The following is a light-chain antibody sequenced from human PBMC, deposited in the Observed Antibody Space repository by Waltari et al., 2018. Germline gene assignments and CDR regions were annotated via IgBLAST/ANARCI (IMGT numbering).Light chain of an antibody. V-gene: IGKV1-39*01. CDR1: QTITNY. J-gene: IGKJ1*01. CDR3: QQTYITPRT. CDR2: GAS. Sequence: DIQMTQFPTSLSASVEDRVTITCRASQTITNYLNWYQQKSGKAPRLLIYGASNLQGGFPSRFRGSGSGTDFTLTISNLQPEDFATYYCQQTYITPRTFGQGTKVEIK.